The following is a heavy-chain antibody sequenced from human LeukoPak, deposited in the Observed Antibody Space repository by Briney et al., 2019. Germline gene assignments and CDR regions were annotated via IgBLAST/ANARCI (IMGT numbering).Heavy chain of an antibody. CDR3: ASDADTAMDLYYYYGMDV. Sequence: PGGSLRLSCAASGFTFSSYWMSWVRQAPGKGLEWVANIKQDGSEKYYVDSVKGRFTISRDNAKNSLYLQMNSLRAEDTAMYYCASDADTAMDLYYYYGMDVWGQGTTVTVSS. D-gene: IGHD5-18*01. J-gene: IGHJ6*02. CDR2: IKQDGSEK. V-gene: IGHV3-7*01. CDR1: GFTFSSYW.